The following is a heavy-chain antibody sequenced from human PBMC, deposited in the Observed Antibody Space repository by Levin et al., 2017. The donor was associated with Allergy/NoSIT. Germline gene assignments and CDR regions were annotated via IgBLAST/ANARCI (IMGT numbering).Heavy chain of an antibody. CDR2: IKSDGTST. CDR1: GFTFSSNW. J-gene: IGHJ3*02. V-gene: IGHV3-74*01. Sequence: GGSLRLSCAASGFTFSSNWMHWVRQAPGKGLVWVSRIKSDGTSTSYADSVKGRFTISRDNAKNALYLQMNSLRVEDTAVYYCARDNGGYYDRSGYALEIWGQGTMVTVSS. CDR3: ARDNGGYYDRSGYALEI. D-gene: IGHD3-22*01.